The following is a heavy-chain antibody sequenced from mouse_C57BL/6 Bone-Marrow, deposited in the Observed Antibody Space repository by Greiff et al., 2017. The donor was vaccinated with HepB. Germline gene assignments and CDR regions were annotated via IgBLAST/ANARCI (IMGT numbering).Heavy chain of an antibody. Sequence: QVQLQQPGAELVRPGTSVKLSCKASGYTFTSYWMHWVKQRPGQGLEWIGVIDPSDSYTNYNQKFKGKATLTVDTSSSTAYMQLSSLTSEDSAVYYCARLLLWGQGTTLTVSS. CDR1: GYTFTSYW. CDR2: IDPSDSYT. CDR3: ARLLL. V-gene: IGHV1-59*01. D-gene: IGHD1-1*01. J-gene: IGHJ2*01.